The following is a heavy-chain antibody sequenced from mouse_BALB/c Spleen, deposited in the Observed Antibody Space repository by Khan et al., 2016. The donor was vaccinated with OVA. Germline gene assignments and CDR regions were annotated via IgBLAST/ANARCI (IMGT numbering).Heavy chain of an antibody. Sequence: EVQLQESGPGLVKPSQSLSLTCTVTGYSITSDYAWNWIRQFPENKLEWMGFISYSGSTSYNPSLKSRISITRDTSKNQFFLQLNSVTTEDIATYYCARWDYDAPNYWGQGTTLTVSS. CDR3: ARWDYDAPNY. CDR1: GYSITSDYA. J-gene: IGHJ2*01. V-gene: IGHV3-2*02. D-gene: IGHD2-4*01. CDR2: ISYSGST.